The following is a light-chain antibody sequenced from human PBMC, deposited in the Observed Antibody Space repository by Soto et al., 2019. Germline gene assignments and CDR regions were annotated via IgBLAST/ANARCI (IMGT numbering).Light chain of an antibody. V-gene: IGKV1-39*01. J-gene: IGKJ4*01. CDR3: QQSYSTALT. CDR1: QSISSH. Sequence: DIQMTQSQSSLSASVEDRVTITCRASQSISSHLNWYQKKPGKDPKLLIYATSSLQSEVPSRFSGSGSGTDFNLTISSLQTEDSATYYCQQSYSTALTFGGGTKVDIK. CDR2: ATS.